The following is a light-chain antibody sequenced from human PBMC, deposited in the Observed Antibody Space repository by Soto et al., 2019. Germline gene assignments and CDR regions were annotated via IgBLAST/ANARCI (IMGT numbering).Light chain of an antibody. CDR2: LESSGSY. V-gene: IGLV4-60*02. CDR3: ETWDSNTRGV. CDR1: SGHSSYI. Sequence: QPVLTQSSSASASLGSSVKLTCTLSSGHSSYIIAWPQQQPGKAPRFLMKLESSGSYNQGSGVPDRVSGSSSGADRYLTISNLQFEDEADYYCETWDSNTRGVFGTGTKLTVL. J-gene: IGLJ1*01.